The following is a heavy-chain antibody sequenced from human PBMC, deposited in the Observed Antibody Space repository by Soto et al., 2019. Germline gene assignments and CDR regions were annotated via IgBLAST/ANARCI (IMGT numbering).Heavy chain of an antibody. D-gene: IGHD5-18*01. J-gene: IGHJ4*02. CDR3: AKARSWVPQLDY. CDR1: GFTFNSYA. Sequence: HPGGSLRLSCAASGFTFNSYAMSWVRQAPGKGLEWVSTISSSGVGTYYADSVKGRFTISRDNSRNTLYLQMNSLRAEDTAIYYCAKARSWVPQLDYWGQGTLVTVSS. V-gene: IGHV3-23*01. CDR2: ISSSGVGT.